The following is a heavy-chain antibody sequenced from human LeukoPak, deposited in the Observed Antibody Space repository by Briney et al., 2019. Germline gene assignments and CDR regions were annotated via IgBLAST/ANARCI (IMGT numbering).Heavy chain of an antibody. CDR2: IYYSGAT. CDR3: ARAGNSGFWFDY. V-gene: IGHV4-31*01. CDR1: GGSISSAAYY. D-gene: IGHD2/OR15-2a*01. Sequence: SQALSLTCTVSGGSISSAAYYWSWIRQHPGKGLEWIGYIYYSGATYYNPSLKSQLTISVDTSENHFSLKLNSVTAADTAVYYYARAGNSGFWFDYWGQGTVVTVSS. J-gene: IGHJ4*02.